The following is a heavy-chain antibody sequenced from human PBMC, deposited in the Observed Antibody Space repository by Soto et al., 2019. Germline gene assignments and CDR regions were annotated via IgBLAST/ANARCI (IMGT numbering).Heavy chain of an antibody. CDR2: SSSSGSTI. CDR1: GFTFSSYE. V-gene: IGHV3-48*03. J-gene: IGHJ5*02. Sequence: GGSLRLSCAASGFTFSSYEMNWVRQAPGKGLEWVSYSSSSGSTIYYADSVKGRFTISRDNAKNSLYLQMNSLRAEDTAVYYCAGSADTIFGNNWFDPWGQGTLVTVSS. CDR3: AGSADTIFGNNWFDP. D-gene: IGHD3-3*01.